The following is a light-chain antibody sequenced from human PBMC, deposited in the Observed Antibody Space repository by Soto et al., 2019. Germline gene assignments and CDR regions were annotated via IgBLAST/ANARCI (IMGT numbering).Light chain of an antibody. CDR3: AAWDDSLNGPVV. Sequence: QSVLTLPPSASGTPGQRVTISCSGSSSNIGSNTVNWYQQLPGTAPKLLIYSNNQRPSGVPDRFSGSKSGTSASLAISGLQSEDEADYYCAAWDDSLNGPVVFGGGTKLTVL. CDR2: SNN. CDR1: SSNIGSNT. V-gene: IGLV1-44*01. J-gene: IGLJ2*01.